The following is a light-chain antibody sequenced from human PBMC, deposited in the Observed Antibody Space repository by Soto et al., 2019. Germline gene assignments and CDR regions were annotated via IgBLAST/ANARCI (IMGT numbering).Light chain of an antibody. Sequence: DIQMTQSPSSLSASVGDRVTITCRASQSISSYLNWYQQKPGKAPKLLIYAASSLQSGVPSRFSGSGSGTDFTLTISSLQPEDFAPYYCQQSYSTPVTFAQGTKLEIK. CDR2: AAS. J-gene: IGKJ2*01. V-gene: IGKV1-39*01. CDR3: QQSYSTPVT. CDR1: QSISSY.